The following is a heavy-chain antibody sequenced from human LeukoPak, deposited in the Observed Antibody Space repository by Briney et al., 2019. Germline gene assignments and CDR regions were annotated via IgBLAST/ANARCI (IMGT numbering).Heavy chain of an antibody. J-gene: IGHJ6*03. CDR3: ARHGFCSGGSCYSWGYYYYMDV. V-gene: IGHV4-39*01. Sequence: PSETLSLTCTVSGGSISSSGYYWGWIRQPPGKGLEYIGNIYYGGNAYYNPSLKSRVTISVDTSKNQFSLKLYSVTAADTAVYYCARHGFCSGGSCYSWGYYYYMDVWGKGTTVTISS. D-gene: IGHD2-15*01. CDR2: IYYGGNA. CDR1: GGSISSSGYY.